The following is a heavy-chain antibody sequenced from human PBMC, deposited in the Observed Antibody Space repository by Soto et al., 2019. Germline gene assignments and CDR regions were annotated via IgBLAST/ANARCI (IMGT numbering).Heavy chain of an antibody. CDR3: ASHGSGDYFWFDP. CDR1: GFTFINFW. V-gene: IGHV3-74*01. CDR2: ASPDGSST. J-gene: IGHJ5*02. D-gene: IGHD4-17*01. Sequence: GSLRLSCSASGFTFINFWVHWFRQAPLKGLVWFSRASPDGSSTSYADSVKGRFTISRDNAKNMLYMEMNSLRAEDTAVYYCASHGSGDYFWFDPWGQGTLVTVSS.